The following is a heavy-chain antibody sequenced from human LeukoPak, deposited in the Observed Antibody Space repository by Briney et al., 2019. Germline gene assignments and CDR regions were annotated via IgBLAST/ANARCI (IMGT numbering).Heavy chain of an antibody. Sequence: ASVKVSCKASGYTFTSYYIHWVRQAPGQGLEWMGIINPTSGSTSYAQRFQGRVTMTRDMSTSTVYMELSSLRSEDTAVYYCARKTVTTGSFDYWGQGTLVTVSS. CDR1: GYTFTSYY. CDR2: INPTSGST. J-gene: IGHJ4*02. V-gene: IGHV1-46*01. CDR3: ARKTVTTGSFDY. D-gene: IGHD4-17*01.